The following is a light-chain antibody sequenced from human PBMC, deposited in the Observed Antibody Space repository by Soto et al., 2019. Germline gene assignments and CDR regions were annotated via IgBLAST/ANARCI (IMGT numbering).Light chain of an antibody. Sequence: ESVLTQSPGTLSLSPGERATLSCRASQSVTSNYLAWYQQKPGQAPRLLIYVASSRATGIPDRFSGSGSGTDFTLTISRLEPADFAVYYCQQYGSSSWTFGQGTKVDIK. CDR1: QSVTSNY. J-gene: IGKJ1*01. V-gene: IGKV3-20*01. CDR2: VAS. CDR3: QQYGSSSWT.